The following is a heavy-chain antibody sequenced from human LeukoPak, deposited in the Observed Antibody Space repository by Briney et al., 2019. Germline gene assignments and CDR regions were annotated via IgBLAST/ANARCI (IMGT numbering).Heavy chain of an antibody. D-gene: IGHD6-19*01. CDR3: ASSQVHIAVAGIYYYYYGMDV. J-gene: IGHJ6*02. Sequence: SETLSLTCTVSGGSISSYYWSWIRQPPGKGLEWIGYIYHSGSTNYNPSLKSRVTISVDTSKNQFSLKLSSVTAADTAVYYCASSQVHIAVAGIYYYYYGMDVWGQGTTVTVSS. CDR1: GGSISSYY. V-gene: IGHV4-59*01. CDR2: IYHSGST.